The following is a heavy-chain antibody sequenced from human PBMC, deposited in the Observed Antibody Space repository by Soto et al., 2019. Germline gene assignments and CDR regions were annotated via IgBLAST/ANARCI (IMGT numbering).Heavy chain of an antibody. Sequence: GGSLKISCAASGFTFSSYAMSWVRQAPGKGLEWVSAISGSGGSTYYADSVKGRFTISRDNSKNTLYLQMNSLRAEDTAVYYCAKDLTAVANKFDYWGQGTLVTVSS. J-gene: IGHJ4*02. V-gene: IGHV3-23*01. CDR3: AKDLTAVANKFDY. CDR1: GFTFSSYA. D-gene: IGHD6-19*01. CDR2: ISGSGGST.